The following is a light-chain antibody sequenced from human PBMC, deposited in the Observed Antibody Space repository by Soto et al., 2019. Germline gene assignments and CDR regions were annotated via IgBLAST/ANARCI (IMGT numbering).Light chain of an antibody. CDR2: GAS. Sequence: EIVLTQSPGTLSLSPGERATLSCRASESVSDNYLAWYQQRSGQAPRLVIYGASSRASAVPDRFSGSGSGADFTLTISRLEPEDFAVYYCQQYDSSVWTFGQGTKV. V-gene: IGKV3-20*01. CDR1: ESVSDNY. J-gene: IGKJ1*01. CDR3: QQYDSSVWT.